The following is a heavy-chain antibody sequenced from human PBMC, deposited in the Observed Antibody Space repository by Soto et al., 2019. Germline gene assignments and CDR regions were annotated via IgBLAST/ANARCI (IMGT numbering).Heavy chain of an antibody. Sequence: SETLSLTCTVSGGSISSSSYYWGWIRQPPGKGLEWIGSIYYSGSTYYNPSLKSRVTISVDTSKNQFSLKLSSVTAADTAVYYCATSSSGVNYYYGMDVWDQGTTVTVSS. CDR1: GGSISSSSYY. D-gene: IGHD6-6*01. CDR2: IYYSGST. V-gene: IGHV4-39*01. J-gene: IGHJ6*02. CDR3: ATSSSGVNYYYGMDV.